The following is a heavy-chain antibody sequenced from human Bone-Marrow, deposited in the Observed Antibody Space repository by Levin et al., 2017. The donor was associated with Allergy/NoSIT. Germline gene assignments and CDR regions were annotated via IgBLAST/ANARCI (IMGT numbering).Heavy chain of an antibody. CDR2: IKQDGSEK. D-gene: IGHD3-10*01. J-gene: IGHJ3*02. CDR3: ARHTDYYGSGSYYNWKDAFDI. V-gene: IGHV3-7*01. CDR1: GFTFSSYW. Sequence: PGGSLRLSCAASGFTFSSYWMSWVRQAPGKGLEWVANIKQDGSEKYYVDSVKGRFTISRDNAKNSLYLQMNSLRAEDTAVYYCARHTDYYGSGSYYNWKDAFDIWGQGTMVTVSS.